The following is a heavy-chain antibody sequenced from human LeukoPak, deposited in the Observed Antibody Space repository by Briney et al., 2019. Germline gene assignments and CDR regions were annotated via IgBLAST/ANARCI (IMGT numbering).Heavy chain of an antibody. D-gene: IGHD3-16*01. CDR1: GYSFTTYW. CDR3: ARRVSASHNWFDP. V-gene: IGHV5-51*01. Sequence: GESLKISCKGSGYSFTTYWIGWVRQMPGKGLEWMGIIYPGDSDTRYSPSFQGQVTISADKSINTAYLQWSSLKASGTAMYYCARRVSASHNWFDPWGQGTLVTVSS. CDR2: IYPGDSDT. J-gene: IGHJ5*02.